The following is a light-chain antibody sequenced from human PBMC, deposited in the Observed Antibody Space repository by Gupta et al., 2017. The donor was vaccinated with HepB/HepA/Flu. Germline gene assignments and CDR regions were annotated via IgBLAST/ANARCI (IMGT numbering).Light chain of an antibody. CDR3: QQTYINPFT. CDR1: QNIGSY. CDR2: AAS. Sequence: QMTQSLSALSASVGDRVTITCRASQNIGSYLNWYQLKPGKAPKLLIYAASTLQSGVSSKFSGSGSATDFTLTINSLQPEDFASYSCQQTYINPFTFGPGTKVNIK. J-gene: IGKJ3*01. V-gene: IGKV1-39*01.